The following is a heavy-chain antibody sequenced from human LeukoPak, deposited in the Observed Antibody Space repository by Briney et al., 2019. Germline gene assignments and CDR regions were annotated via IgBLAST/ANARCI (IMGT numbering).Heavy chain of an antibody. CDR3: ASQTDSSSWYYFDY. D-gene: IGHD6-13*01. CDR1: GGSISSYY. CDR2: IYYSGST. V-gene: IGHV4-59*12. J-gene: IGHJ4*02. Sequence: SETLSLTCTVSGGSISSYYWSWIRQPPGKGLEWIGYIYYSGSTYYNPSLKSRVTISVDTSKNQFSLKLSSVTAADTAVYYCASQTDSSSWYYFDYWGQGTLVTVSS.